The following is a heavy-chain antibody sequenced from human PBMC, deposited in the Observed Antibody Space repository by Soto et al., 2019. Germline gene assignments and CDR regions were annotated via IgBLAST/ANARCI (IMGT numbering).Heavy chain of an antibody. D-gene: IGHD3-3*01. Sequence: SETLSLTCTVSGGSISSYYWSWIRQPPGKGLEWIGYIYYSGSTNYNPSLKSRVTISVDTSKNQFSLKLSSVTAADTAVYYCARDMGGAIFGVEYPNWFDPWGQGTLVTVSS. CDR2: IYYSGST. CDR1: GGSISSYY. V-gene: IGHV4-59*01. CDR3: ARDMGGAIFGVEYPNWFDP. J-gene: IGHJ5*02.